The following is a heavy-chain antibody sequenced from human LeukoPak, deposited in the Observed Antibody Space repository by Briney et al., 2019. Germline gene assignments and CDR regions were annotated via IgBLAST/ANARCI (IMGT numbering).Heavy chain of an antibody. CDR3: AKEGDKWLGDLNWFDP. Sequence: PGGFLRLSCEASGFSFSSYAMSWVRQAPGKGLEWVSTISGGGGNTYYADSVKGRFTISRDISKSTLYLQMTSLRADHKAVYYWAKEGDKWLGDLNWFDPWGQGTLVTVSS. J-gene: IGHJ5*02. D-gene: IGHD3-10*01. CDR2: ISGGGGNT. CDR1: GFSFSSYA. V-gene: IGHV3-23*01.